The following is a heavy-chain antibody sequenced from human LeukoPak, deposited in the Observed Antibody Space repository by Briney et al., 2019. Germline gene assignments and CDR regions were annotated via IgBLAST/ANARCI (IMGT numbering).Heavy chain of an antibody. D-gene: IGHD3-3*01. CDR1: GGSFSSSSYY. J-gene: IGHJ4*02. CDR2: ISSVGITM. Sequence: LSLTCTVSGGSFSSSSYYWGWIRQPPGKGLEWVSYISSVGITMFYGDSVKGRFTISRDNAKNSLYLHMNTLRAEDTAVYYCAREGSGSHFDYWAREPWSPFPQ. CDR3: AREGSGSHFDY. V-gene: IGHV3-11*04.